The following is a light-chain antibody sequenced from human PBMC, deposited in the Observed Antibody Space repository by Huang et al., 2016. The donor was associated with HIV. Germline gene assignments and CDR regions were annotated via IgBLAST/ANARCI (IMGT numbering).Light chain of an antibody. CDR1: QSVDNY. CDR2: DTS. V-gene: IGKV3-11*01. J-gene: IGKJ5*01. CDR3: QQRSKWPIT. Sequence: EIVLTQSPATLSLSPGERATLSCRTSQSVDNYLVWYQQRPGQAPRLLIYDTSYRAAGIPARFSGSGSGTDFTLTMSSREPEDFAVYFCQQRSKWPITFGQGTRLEIK.